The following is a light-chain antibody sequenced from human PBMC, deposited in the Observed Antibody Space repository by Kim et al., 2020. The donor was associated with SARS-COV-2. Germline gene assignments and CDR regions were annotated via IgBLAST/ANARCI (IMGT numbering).Light chain of an antibody. CDR1: KLGDKF. Sequence: VSPGQTSSCTFSGDKLGDKFACWYQPKPGQSPVLVIYQDTKPPSGIPERFSGSNSGNTATLTISGTQAMDEADYYCQAWDSSTAVFGGGAQRTVL. CDR3: QAWDSSTAV. J-gene: IGLJ3*02. CDR2: QDT. V-gene: IGLV3-1*01.